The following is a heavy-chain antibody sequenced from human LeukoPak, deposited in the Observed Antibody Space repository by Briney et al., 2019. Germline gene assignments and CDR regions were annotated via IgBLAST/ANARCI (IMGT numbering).Heavy chain of an antibody. V-gene: IGHV1-46*01. CDR3: ARDLAYYDILTGYYNGIIDY. D-gene: IGHD3-9*01. CDR2: INPSGGST. CDR1: GYTFTSYY. J-gene: IGHJ4*02. Sequence: ASVKVSCKASGYTFTSYYMHWVRQAPGQGLEWMGIINPSGGSTSYAQKFQGRVTLTRDTSISTAYMELSRLRSDDTALYYCARDLAYYDILTGYYNGIIDYWGQGTLVTVSS.